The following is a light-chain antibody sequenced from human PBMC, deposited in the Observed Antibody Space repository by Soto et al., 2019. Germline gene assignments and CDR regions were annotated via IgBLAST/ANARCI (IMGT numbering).Light chain of an antibody. CDR1: QSVSGY. J-gene: IGKJ3*01. CDR3: QQRSLGT. Sequence: IVLTQSLATLSLSPGERATLSCRASQSVSGYLAWYQQKPGQAPRLLIYDVSSRATGIPARFSGSGSGTDFTLTISGLEPEDVAVYYCQQRSLGTFGPGTKVGIK. V-gene: IGKV3-11*01. CDR2: DVS.